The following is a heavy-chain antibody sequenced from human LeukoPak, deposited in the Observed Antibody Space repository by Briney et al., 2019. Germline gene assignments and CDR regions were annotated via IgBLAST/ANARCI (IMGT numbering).Heavy chain of an antibody. D-gene: IGHD6-13*01. Sequence: GGSLRLSCAASGFTFSSYAMSWVRQAPGKGLEWVSAISGSGGSTYYADPVKGRFTISRDNSKNTLYLQMNSLRAEDTAVYYCAKYSSSGPLVDYWGQGTLVTVSS. CDR3: AKYSSSGPLVDY. CDR1: GFTFSSYA. V-gene: IGHV3-23*01. J-gene: IGHJ4*02. CDR2: ISGSGGST.